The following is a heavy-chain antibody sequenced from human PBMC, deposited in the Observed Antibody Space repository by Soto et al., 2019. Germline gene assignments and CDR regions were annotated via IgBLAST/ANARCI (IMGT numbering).Heavy chain of an antibody. CDR2: ISSSSSYT. CDR3: ARDYYDSSGYYDPGWYYGMDV. D-gene: IGHD3-22*01. J-gene: IGHJ6*02. CDR1: GFTFSDYY. V-gene: IGHV3-11*06. Sequence: GGSLRLSCAASGFTFSDYYMSWIRQAPGKGLERVSYISSSSSYTNYADSVKGRFTISRDNAKNSLYLQMNSLRAEDTAVYYCARDYYDSSGYYDPGWYYGMDVWGQGTTVTVSS.